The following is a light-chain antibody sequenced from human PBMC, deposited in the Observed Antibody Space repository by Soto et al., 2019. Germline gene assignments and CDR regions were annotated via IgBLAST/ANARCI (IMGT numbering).Light chain of an antibody. CDR2: GSS. J-gene: IGKJ4*01. Sequence: EIVLTQSPGTLSLSPGERATLSCRASQSVSSSYLAWYQQKPGQAPRLLIYGSSSRATGIPDMFSGSGSGTDFTLTISRLEPEDFAVYYCQQYGSSPLALTFGGGTKVEIK. CDR1: QSVSSSY. CDR3: QQYGSSPLALT. V-gene: IGKV3-20*01.